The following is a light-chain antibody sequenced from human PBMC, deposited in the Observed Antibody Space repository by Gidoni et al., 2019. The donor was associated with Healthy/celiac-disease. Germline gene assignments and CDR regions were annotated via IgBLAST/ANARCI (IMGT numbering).Light chain of an antibody. CDR2: AAS. J-gene: IGKJ4*01. Sequence: DIQMTQSPSSLSASVGDRVTITCRASQSISSYLNWYQQKPGKAPKRLIYAASSLQSGVPSRFSGSGSGTDFTLTISSLQPEEFATYYCQQSYSTPSFXGXTKGEIK. V-gene: IGKV1-39*01. CDR3: QQSYSTPS. CDR1: QSISSY.